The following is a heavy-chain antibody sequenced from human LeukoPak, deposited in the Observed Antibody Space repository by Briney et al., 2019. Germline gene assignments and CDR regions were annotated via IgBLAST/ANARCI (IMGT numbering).Heavy chain of an antibody. Sequence: PSETLSLTCAVYGGSFSGYHWSWIRQPPGKGLEWIGEINHSGSTNYNPSLKSRVTISVDTSKNQFSLKLSSVTAADTAVYYCARLAVAGRRHGDWGQGTLVTVSS. CDR3: ARLAVAGRRHGD. V-gene: IGHV4-34*01. CDR2: INHSGST. CDR1: GGSFSGYH. J-gene: IGHJ4*02. D-gene: IGHD6-19*01.